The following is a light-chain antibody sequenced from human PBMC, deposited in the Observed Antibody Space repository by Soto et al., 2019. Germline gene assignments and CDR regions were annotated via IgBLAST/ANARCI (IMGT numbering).Light chain of an antibody. V-gene: IGKV3-20*01. J-gene: IGKJ1*01. CDR1: QTIRSNY. CDR2: GAS. Sequence: ETVLTQSPGTLSLSPGERATLSCRASQTIRSNYLAWYRQTPGQAPGLLIYGASNRATGIADRFSGSESGTDFTRIISRLEPEDFARYYCQQYGSSPWTFGQGTKVEIK. CDR3: QQYGSSPWT.